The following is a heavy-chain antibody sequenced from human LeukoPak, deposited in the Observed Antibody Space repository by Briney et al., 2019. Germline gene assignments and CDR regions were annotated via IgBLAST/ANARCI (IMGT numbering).Heavy chain of an antibody. Sequence: ASMKVSCKASGYTFTSYDINWVRQATGQGLEWMGWMNPNSGNTGYAQKFQGRVTITRNTSISTAYMELSSLRSEDTAVYYCARGHVLLWFGALGPAFDIWGQGTMVTVSS. CDR1: GYTFTSYD. CDR2: MNPNSGNT. J-gene: IGHJ3*02. CDR3: ARGHVLLWFGALGPAFDI. V-gene: IGHV1-8*03. D-gene: IGHD3-10*01.